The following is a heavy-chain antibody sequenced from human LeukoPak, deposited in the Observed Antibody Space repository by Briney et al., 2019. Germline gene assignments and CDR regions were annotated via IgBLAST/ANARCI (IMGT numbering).Heavy chain of an antibody. Sequence: SETLSLTCTVSGGSISSYYWSWTRQSPGKGLEWIGYIYYSGSTNYNPSLKSRVTISVDTSKNQFSLKLSSVTAADTAVYYCARDKSGGFNWFDPWGQGALVAVSS. CDR2: IYYSGST. J-gene: IGHJ5*02. V-gene: IGHV4-59*01. D-gene: IGHD3-10*01. CDR1: GGSISSYY. CDR3: ARDKSGGFNWFDP.